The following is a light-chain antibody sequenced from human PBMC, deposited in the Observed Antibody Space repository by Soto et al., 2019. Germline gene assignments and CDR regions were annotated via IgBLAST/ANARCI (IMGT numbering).Light chain of an antibody. CDR3: QQSDVTPWT. CDR1: QDISSS. V-gene: IGKV1-39*01. Sequence: DIQVTQSPSSLSASIGDRVTISCRASQDISSSLNWYQHKSGKAPKLLIYAASGLHSGVPSRFSGSGCGTDFTLPISSLQPEEFATYDCQQSDVTPWTFGQGTKVEIK. J-gene: IGKJ1*01. CDR2: AAS.